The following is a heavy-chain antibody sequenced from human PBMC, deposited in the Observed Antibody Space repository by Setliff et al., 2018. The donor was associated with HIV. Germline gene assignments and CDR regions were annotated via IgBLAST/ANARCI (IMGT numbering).Heavy chain of an antibody. CDR3: ARHQPRITMIVVVNHFNY. CDR2: INHSGAT. J-gene: IGHJ4*02. D-gene: IGHD3-22*01. Sequence: SETLSLTCAVFGGSLSGYHWNWIRQPPGKGLEWIGEINHSGATNYNLSLESRVTISVDTSKNQFSLNLNSVTAADTAVYYCARHQPRITMIVVVNHFNYWGQGTLVTVSS. V-gene: IGHV4-34*01. CDR1: GGSLSGYH.